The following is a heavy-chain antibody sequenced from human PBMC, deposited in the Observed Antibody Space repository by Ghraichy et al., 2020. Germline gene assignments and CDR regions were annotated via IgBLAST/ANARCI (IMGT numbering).Heavy chain of an antibody. CDR3: ARDLLLWFGELGDYFDY. CDR2: IYHSGST. CDR1: GYSISSGYY. J-gene: IGHJ4*02. Sequence: SETLSLTCAVSGYSISSGYYWGWIRQPPGKGLEWIGSIYHSGSTYYNPSLKSRVTISVDTSKNQFSLKLSSVTAADTAVYYCARDLLLWFGELGDYFDYWGQGTLVTVSS. V-gene: IGHV4-38-2*02. D-gene: IGHD3-10*01.